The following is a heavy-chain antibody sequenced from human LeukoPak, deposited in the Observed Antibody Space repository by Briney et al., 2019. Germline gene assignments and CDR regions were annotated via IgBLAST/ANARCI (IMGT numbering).Heavy chain of an antibody. Sequence: SETLSLTCTVSGGSIRSSYYYWGWIRQPPGKGLEWIGEINHSGSTNYNPSLKSRVTISVDTSKNQFSLKLSSVTAADTAVYYCARIVGALSWFDPWGQGTLVTVSS. D-gene: IGHD1-26*01. J-gene: IGHJ5*02. CDR2: INHSGST. CDR1: GGSIRSSYYY. V-gene: IGHV4-39*07. CDR3: ARIVGALSWFDP.